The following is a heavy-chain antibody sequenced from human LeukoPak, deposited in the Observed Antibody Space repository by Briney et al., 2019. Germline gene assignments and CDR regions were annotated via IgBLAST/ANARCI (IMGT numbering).Heavy chain of an antibody. V-gene: IGHV3-23*01. Sequence: GGSLRLSCAASGFTFSSYATSWVRQAPGKGLDWVSSIGASGSTYYADSVKGRCTISRDNSKNAVYLQMNSLRTEDTAVYYCARDYDASGSYTPSADYWGQGTLVTVSS. CDR2: IGASGST. CDR3: ARDYDASGSYTPSADY. CDR1: GFTFSSYA. J-gene: IGHJ4*02. D-gene: IGHD3-10*01.